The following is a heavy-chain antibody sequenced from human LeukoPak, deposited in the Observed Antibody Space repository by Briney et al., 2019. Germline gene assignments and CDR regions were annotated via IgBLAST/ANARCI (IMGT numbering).Heavy chain of an antibody. D-gene: IGHD2-2*01. CDR1: GGSFSGYY. CDR3: ASYCSSTSCCPANWFDP. J-gene: IGHJ5*02. V-gene: IGHV4-34*01. CDR2: INHSGST. Sequence: SETLSLTCAVYGGSFSGYYWSWIRQPPGKGLEWIGEINHSGSTNYNPSLKSRVTISVDTSKNQFSLKLSSVTAADTAVYYCASYCSSTSCCPANWFDPWGQGTLVTVSS.